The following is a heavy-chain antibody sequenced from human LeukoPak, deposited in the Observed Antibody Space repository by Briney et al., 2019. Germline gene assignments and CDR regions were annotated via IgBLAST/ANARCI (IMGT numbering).Heavy chain of an antibody. Sequence: GGSLRLSCAAPGFTFSSYGMHWVRQAPGKGLEWVAVISYDGSNKYYADSVKGRFTISRDNSKNTLYLQMNSLRAEDTAVYYCAIPELVDCDYWGQGTLVTVSS. V-gene: IGHV3-30*03. CDR1: GFTFSSYG. CDR3: AIPELVDCDY. J-gene: IGHJ4*02. CDR2: ISYDGSNK. D-gene: IGHD3/OR15-3a*01.